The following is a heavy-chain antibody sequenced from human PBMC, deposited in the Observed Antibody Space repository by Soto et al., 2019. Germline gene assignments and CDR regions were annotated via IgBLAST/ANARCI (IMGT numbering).Heavy chain of an antibody. CDR2: IVAGSGNT. D-gene: IGHD5-18*01. V-gene: IGHV1-58*01. J-gene: IGHJ6*02. CDR1: GFTFTSSS. CDR3: AAEDGYRYGLYGMDV. Sequence: SVKVSCKASGFTFTSSSVQWVRQARGQRREWIGWIVAGSGNTNYAQKFQESVTITRDMSTSTAYMELSSLRSEDTAVYDCAAEDGYRYGLYGMDVWGRGTTVTVSS.